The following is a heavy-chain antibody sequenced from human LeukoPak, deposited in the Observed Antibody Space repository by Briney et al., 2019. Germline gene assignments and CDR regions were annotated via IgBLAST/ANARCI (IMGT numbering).Heavy chain of an antibody. J-gene: IGHJ5*02. CDR1: GGSISSYY. CDR3: ARDVPEWFGELEWFDP. CDR2: IYTSGST. V-gene: IGHV4-4*07. Sequence: SETLSLTCTVSGGSISSYYWSWIRQPAGKGLEWIGRIYTSGSTNYNPSLKSRVTMSVDTSKNQFSLKLSSVTAADTAVYYCARDVPEWFGELEWFDPWGQGTLVTVSS. D-gene: IGHD3-10*01.